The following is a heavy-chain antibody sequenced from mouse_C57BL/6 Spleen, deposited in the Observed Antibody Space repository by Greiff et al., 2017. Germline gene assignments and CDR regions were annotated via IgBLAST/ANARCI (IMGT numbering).Heavy chain of an antibody. CDR3: AREGDDYGAWFAY. CDR2: ISYSGST. D-gene: IGHD2-4*01. Sequence: EVKLQESGPGMVKPSQSLSLTCTVTGYSITSGYDWHWIRHFPGNKLEWMGYISYSGSTNYNPSLKSRISITHDTSKNHFFLKLNSVTTEDTATYYCAREGDDYGAWFAYWGQGTLVTVSA. J-gene: IGHJ3*01. CDR1: GYSITSGYD. V-gene: IGHV3-1*01.